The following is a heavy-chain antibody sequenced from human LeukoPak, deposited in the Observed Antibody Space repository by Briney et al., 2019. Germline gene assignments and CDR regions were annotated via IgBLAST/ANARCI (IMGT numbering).Heavy chain of an antibody. Sequence: ASVKVSCKASGYTFTSYGISWVRQAPGQGLEWMGWISAYNGNTNYAQKLQGRVTMTTDTSTSTAYMELRSLRSDDTAVYYCARESYYDGMGYYYYYGMDVWGRGTTATVSS. CDR2: ISAYNGNT. V-gene: IGHV1-18*01. CDR1: GYTFTSYG. D-gene: IGHD3-22*01. CDR3: ARESYYDGMGYYYYYGMDV. J-gene: IGHJ6*02.